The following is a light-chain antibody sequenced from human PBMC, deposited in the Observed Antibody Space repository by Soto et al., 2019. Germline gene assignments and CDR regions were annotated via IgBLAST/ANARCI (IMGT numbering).Light chain of an antibody. CDR2: AAS. V-gene: IGKV1-6*01. CDR3: LQDYNYPWT. Sequence: IQMTQSPSSLSASVGDRVTITCRASQSISSYLNWYQQKPGKAPKLLIYAASSLQSGVPSRFSGSGPGTDFTLTISSLQPEDFATYYCLQDYNYPWTFGQGTKVDIK. CDR1: QSISSY. J-gene: IGKJ1*01.